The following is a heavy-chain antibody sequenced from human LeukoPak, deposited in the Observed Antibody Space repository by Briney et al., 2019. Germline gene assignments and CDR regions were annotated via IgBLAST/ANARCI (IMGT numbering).Heavy chain of an antibody. J-gene: IGHJ3*02. D-gene: IGHD6-13*01. CDR3: AKDPYSSRAFDI. Sequence: AGGSLRLSCVGSGFTFRSHAMSWVRQAPEKGLEFVSGIYENGGTTYYADSVKGRFTISRDNSKNTLYLQMNSLRAEDTAVYYCAKDPYSSRAFDIWGQGTMVTVSS. CDR1: GFTFRSHA. V-gene: IGHV3-23*01. CDR2: IYENGGTT.